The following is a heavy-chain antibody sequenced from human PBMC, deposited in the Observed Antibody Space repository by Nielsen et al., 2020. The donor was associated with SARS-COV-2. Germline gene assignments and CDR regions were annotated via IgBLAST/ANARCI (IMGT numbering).Heavy chain of an antibody. V-gene: IGHV3-23*01. Sequence: GASLRLSFAASGFTFSNNAMNWFRQAPGKGLEWFSGISGLADSTYYADSVKGRFTVSRDNSKNTVYLQMISLRPEDTAVYYCVKRLGFGSYYNPPFHSWGQGTLVAVSS. D-gene: IGHD1-26*01. J-gene: IGHJ5*01. CDR2: ISGLADST. CDR3: VKRLGFGSYYNPPFHS. CDR1: GFTFSNNA.